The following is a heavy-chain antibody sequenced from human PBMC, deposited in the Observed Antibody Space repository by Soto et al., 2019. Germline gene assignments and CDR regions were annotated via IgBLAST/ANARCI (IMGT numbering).Heavy chain of an antibody. D-gene: IGHD2-2*01. CDR3: ARYGYCSSRRCFAL. V-gene: IGHV1-18*01. CDR1: GYTFTSYG. CDR2: ISANNGHT. Sequence: QVQLVQSGAEVKKPGASVKVSCKASGYTFTSYGITGVRHAPGQGLEWMGWISANNGHTNYAQKLQGRVTMTTDTSTSRAYMELRSLRSDDTAVYYCARYGYCSSRRCFALWVRGTMVTVSS. J-gene: IGHJ2*01.